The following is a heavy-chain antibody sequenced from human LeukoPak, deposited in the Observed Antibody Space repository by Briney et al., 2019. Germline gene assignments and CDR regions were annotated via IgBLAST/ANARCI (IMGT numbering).Heavy chain of an antibody. CDR2: IKQDGSEK. J-gene: IGHJ4*02. V-gene: IGHV3-7*01. CDR3: ARDSSQGLVT. CDR1: GFTFSHYW. D-gene: IGHD6-19*01. Sequence: PGGSLRLSYAASGFTFSHYWMSWVRQAPGKGLEWVANIKQDGSEKYYVDSVKGRFTISRDDAKNSLYLQMNSLRAEDTAVYYCARDSSQGLVTWGQGTLVTVSS.